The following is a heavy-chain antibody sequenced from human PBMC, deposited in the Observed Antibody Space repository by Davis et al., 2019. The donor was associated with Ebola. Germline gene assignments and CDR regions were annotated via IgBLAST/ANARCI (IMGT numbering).Heavy chain of an antibody. CDR3: ARGVSRGSYYLMNY. D-gene: IGHD1-26*01. J-gene: IGHJ4*02. Sequence: HTGGSLRLSCAASGFTFSSYWMHWVRQAPGKGLVWVSRINSGGSSTSYADSVKGRFTISRDNARNTLYLQMNSLRAEDTAVYYCARGVSRGSYYLMNYWGQGTLVTVSS. V-gene: IGHV3-74*01. CDR2: INSGGSST. CDR1: GFTFSSYW.